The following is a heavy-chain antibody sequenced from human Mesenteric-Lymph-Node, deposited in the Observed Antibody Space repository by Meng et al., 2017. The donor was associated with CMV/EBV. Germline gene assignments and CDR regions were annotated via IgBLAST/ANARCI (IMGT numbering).Heavy chain of an antibody. CDR2: IIPILGIA. J-gene: IGHJ5*02. CDR1: GVTFSSYT. CDR3: AGGIAAAGSRWFDP. D-gene: IGHD6-13*01. V-gene: IGHV1-69*02. Sequence: QVLLGQSGAAVKKPGSSVQVSFKASGVTFSSYTISWVRQAPGQGLGWMGRIIPILGIANYEQKFQGRVTIPADKSTSTAYMELSSLRSEDTAVYYCAGGIAAAGSRWFDPWGQGTLVTVSS.